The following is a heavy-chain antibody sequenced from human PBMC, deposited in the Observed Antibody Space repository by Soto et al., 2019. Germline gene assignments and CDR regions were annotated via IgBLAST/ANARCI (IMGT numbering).Heavy chain of an antibody. V-gene: IGHV4-59*01. J-gene: IGHJ6*02. CDR3: ARERGSGVNYYYYGMAV. D-gene: IGHD3-10*01. CDR2: IYYSGST. CDR1: GGSISSYY. Sequence: SETLSLTCTVSGGSISSYYWSWIRQPPGKGLEWIGYIYYSGSTNYNPSLKSRVTISVDTSKNQFSLKLSSVTAADTAVYYCARERGSGVNYYYYGMAVWGQGTTVTVSS.